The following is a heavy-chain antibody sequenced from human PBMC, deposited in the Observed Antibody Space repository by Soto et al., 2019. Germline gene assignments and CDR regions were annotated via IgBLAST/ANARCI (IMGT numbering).Heavy chain of an antibody. CDR3: ASPKIAFYNWFDP. D-gene: IGHD3-3*02. Sequence: SSETLSLTCSVSGGSISSSYWSWIRQPPGKGLEWIGYIYYSGSTNYNPSLKSRVTISVDTSKNQFSLKLSSVTAADTAVYYCASPKIAFYNWFDPWGQGTLVTVS. V-gene: IGHV4-59*08. CDR1: GGSISSSY. J-gene: IGHJ5*02. CDR2: IYYSGST.